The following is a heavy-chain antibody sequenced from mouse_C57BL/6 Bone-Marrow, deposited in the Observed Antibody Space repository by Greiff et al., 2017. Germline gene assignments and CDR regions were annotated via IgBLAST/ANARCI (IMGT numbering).Heavy chain of an antibody. V-gene: IGHV1-80*01. Sequence: VQLQEPGAELVKPGASVKISCKASGYAFSSYWMNWVKQRPGKGLEWIGQIYPGDGDTNYNGKFKGKATLTADKSSSTAYMQLSSLTSADSAVYFCARDTVVATNFDYWGQGTTLTVSS. J-gene: IGHJ2*01. D-gene: IGHD1-1*01. CDR3: ARDTVVATNFDY. CDR1: GYAFSSYW. CDR2: IYPGDGDT.